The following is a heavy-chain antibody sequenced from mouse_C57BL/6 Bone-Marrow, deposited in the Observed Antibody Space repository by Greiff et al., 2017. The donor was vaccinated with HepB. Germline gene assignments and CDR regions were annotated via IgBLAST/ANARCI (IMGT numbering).Heavy chain of an antibody. CDR2: IYPGSGNT. V-gene: IGHV1-76*01. CDR1: GYTFTDYY. D-gene: IGHD1-1*01. J-gene: IGHJ4*01. CDR3: ARELVYYGSSSYAMDY. Sequence: QVQLQQSGAELVRPGASVKLSCKASGYTFTDYYINWVKQRPGQGLEWIARIYPGSGNTYYNEKFKGKATLTAEKSSSTAYMQLSSLTSEDSAVYFCARELVYYGSSSYAMDYWGQGTSVTVSS.